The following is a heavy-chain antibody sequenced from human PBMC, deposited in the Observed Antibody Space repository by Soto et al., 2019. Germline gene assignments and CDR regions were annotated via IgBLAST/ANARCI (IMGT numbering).Heavy chain of an antibody. V-gene: IGHV3-23*01. D-gene: IGHD6-19*01. CDR3: AKAIGGYSSVWRGSFDY. J-gene: IGHJ4*02. CDR2: ISGSGGGT. CDR1: GFMFSNYA. Sequence: EVHLLESGGGLVQPGGSLRLSCAASGFMFSNYAMTWVRQAPGKGLEWVSSISGSGGGTYYADSVKGRFTISRDNSENTLYLQMNSLRAEDTAVYYCAKAIGGYSSVWRGSFDYWGRGTLVGVSS.